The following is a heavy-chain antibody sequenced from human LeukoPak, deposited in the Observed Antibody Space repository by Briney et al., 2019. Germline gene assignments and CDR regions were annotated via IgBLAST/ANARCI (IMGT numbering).Heavy chain of an antibody. V-gene: IGHV4-61*01. J-gene: IGHJ2*01. CDR3: ARDSLLRGSGRDYWYFDL. CDR1: GGSVSNGNYY. Sequence: PSETLSLTCTVSGGSVSNGNYYWSWIRQPPGKGLEWIGNMHYSGSTNYNPSLKSRVTISVDTSMNQLSLLLTFATAADTAVYYCARDSLLRGSGRDYWYFDLWGRGTLVTVSS. CDR2: MHYSGST. D-gene: IGHD6-25*01.